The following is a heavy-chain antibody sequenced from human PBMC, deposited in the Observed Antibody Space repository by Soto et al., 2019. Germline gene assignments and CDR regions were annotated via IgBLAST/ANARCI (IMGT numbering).Heavy chain of an antibody. V-gene: IGHV4-34*01. J-gene: IGHJ4*02. Sequence: SETLSLSCAVYGGSFSGYYWSWSRQPPGKGLEWIGEINRSGSTIYNPSLESRVTISVDTSKNQFSLKLSSVTAADTAVYYFARVHCFRMXRPYRGQRTLVTVSS. CDR3: ARVHCFRMXRPY. CDR2: INRSGST. D-gene: IGHD3-10*01. CDR1: GGSFSGYY.